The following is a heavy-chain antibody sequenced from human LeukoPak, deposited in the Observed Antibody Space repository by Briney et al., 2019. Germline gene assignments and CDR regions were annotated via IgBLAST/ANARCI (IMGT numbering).Heavy chain of an antibody. D-gene: IGHD1-26*01. CDR1: GYTFTGYY. Sequence: VSVKVSCKASGYTFTGYYMHWVRQAPGQGLEWMGWINPNSGGTNYAQKFQGRVTMTRDTSISTAYMEVSRLRSDDTAVYYCARVQGSSIVGATNPDYWGQGTLVTVSS. CDR2: INPNSGGT. J-gene: IGHJ4*02. V-gene: IGHV1-2*02. CDR3: ARVQGSSIVGATNPDY.